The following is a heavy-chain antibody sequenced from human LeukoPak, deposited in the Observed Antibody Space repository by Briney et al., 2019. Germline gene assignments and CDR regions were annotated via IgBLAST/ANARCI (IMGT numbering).Heavy chain of an antibody. V-gene: IGHV1-3*01. CDR2: INAGNGNT. Sequence: ASVKVSCKASGYTFTSYAMHWVRQAPGQRLEWMGWINAGNGNTKYSQKFQGRVTITRDTSASTAYMELSSLRSEDTAVYYCARAVKGSGWLGLCVYWGQGTLVTVSS. CDR1: GYTFTSYA. D-gene: IGHD1-26*01. J-gene: IGHJ4*02. CDR3: ARAVKGSGWLGLCVY.